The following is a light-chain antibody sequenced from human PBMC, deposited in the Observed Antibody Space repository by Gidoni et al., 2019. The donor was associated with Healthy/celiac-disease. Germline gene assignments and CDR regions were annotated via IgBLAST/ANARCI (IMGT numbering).Light chain of an antibody. CDR1: QSVSSY. CDR3: QQRSNWPPLT. J-gene: IGKJ4*01. Sequence: EIVLTQSPATLSLSPGERATLSCRASQSVSSYLAWYQLKPGQAPRLLIYDASNGATGIPARFSGSGSGTDFTLTISSLEPEDFAVYYCQQRSNWPPLTFGGGTKVEIK. CDR2: DAS. V-gene: IGKV3-11*01.